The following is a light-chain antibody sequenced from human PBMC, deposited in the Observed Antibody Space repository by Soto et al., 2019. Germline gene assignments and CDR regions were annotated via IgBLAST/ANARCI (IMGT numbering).Light chain of an antibody. V-gene: IGKV1-5*01. Sequence: DIQMTQSPSTLSASVGDTVTITCRASQNISGWLAWYQQRPGKAPNLLIFDASTLESGVPSRFSGSGSATTFTLTISSLQSDDFATYYCLEYNGYYRTFGQGTKVEIK. J-gene: IGKJ1*01. CDR1: QNISGW. CDR2: DAS. CDR3: LEYNGYYRT.